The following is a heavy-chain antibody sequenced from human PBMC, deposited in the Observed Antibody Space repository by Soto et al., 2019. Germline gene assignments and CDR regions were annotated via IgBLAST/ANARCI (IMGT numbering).Heavy chain of an antibody. D-gene: IGHD3-9*01. CDR1: GGSSSSSSYY. Sequence: LETLSLTCTVSGGSSSSSSYYWGWIRQPPGKGLEWIGSIYYSGSTYYNPSLKSRVTISVDTSKNQFSLKLSSVTAADTAVYYCARRIAEYYDILTGYYIGYWGQGTLVTVSS. CDR2: IYYSGST. CDR3: ARRIAEYYDILTGYYIGY. V-gene: IGHV4-39*01. J-gene: IGHJ4*02.